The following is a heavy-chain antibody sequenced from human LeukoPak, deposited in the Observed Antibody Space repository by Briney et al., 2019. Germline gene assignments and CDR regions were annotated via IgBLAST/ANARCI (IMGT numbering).Heavy chain of an antibody. D-gene: IGHD5-18*01. CDR1: GGSISSYY. V-gene: IGHV4-59*08. CDR3: ARVRGYSYGWSFDY. CDR2: IYYSGST. J-gene: IGHJ4*02. Sequence: SETLSLTCTVSGGSISSYYWSWIRQPPGRGLEWIGYIYYSGSTNYHPSLKSRVTISVDTSKNQFSLKLSSVTAADTAGYYCARVRGYSYGWSFDYWGQGTLVTVSS.